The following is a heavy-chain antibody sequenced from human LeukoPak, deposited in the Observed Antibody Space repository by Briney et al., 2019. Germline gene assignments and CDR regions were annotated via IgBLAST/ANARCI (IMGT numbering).Heavy chain of an antibody. V-gene: IGHV3-21*01. CDR3: AKVLGSGSYYQYYFDY. J-gene: IGHJ4*02. CDR2: ISSSSSYI. D-gene: IGHD3-10*01. Sequence: SGGSLRLSCAASGFTFSSYSMNWVRQAPGKGLEWVSSISSSSSYIYYADSVKGRFTISRDNAKNSLYLQMNSLRAEDTAVYYCAKVLGSGSYYQYYFDYWGQGTLVTVSS. CDR1: GFTFSSYS.